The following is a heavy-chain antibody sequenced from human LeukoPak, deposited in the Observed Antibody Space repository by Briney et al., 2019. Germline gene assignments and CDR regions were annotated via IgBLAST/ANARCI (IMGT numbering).Heavy chain of an antibody. V-gene: IGHV3-23*01. Sequence: GGSLRLSCAASGFTFSTYAMTWVRQAPGKGLEWVSAISGRDGRTYYADSVKGRSTISRDNSKNTLYLQMNSLRAEDTAVYYCSKDQYSGYDYGAFDIWGQGTMVTVSS. CDR3: SKDQYSGYDYGAFDI. J-gene: IGHJ3*02. CDR1: GFTFSTYA. CDR2: ISGRDGRT. D-gene: IGHD5-12*01.